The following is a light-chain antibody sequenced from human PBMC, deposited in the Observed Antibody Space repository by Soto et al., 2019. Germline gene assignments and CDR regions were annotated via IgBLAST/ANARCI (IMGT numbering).Light chain of an antibody. Sequence: IQMTQSPSTLSASVGDTVTITCRASQTISVSLAWYQQKPGKAPNLLIYDASTLQGGVPSRFSGSGSGTEFTLTVTSLQTEDFAPYFCQQYDKYSTFGNGTKVDIX. V-gene: IGKV1-5*01. CDR2: DAS. J-gene: IGKJ1*01. CDR1: QTISVS. CDR3: QQYDKYST.